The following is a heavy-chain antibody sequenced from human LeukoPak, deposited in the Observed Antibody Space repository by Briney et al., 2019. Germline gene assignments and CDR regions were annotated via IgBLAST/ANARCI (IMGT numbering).Heavy chain of an antibody. CDR2: IYYSGNT. CDR3: AGDYAFDI. Sequence: PSETLSLTCTVPGDSISSYYWSWIRQPPGKGLEWIGCIYYSGNTNYNPSLKSRVTISIDTSKTQFSLKLSSVTAADTAVYYCAGDYAFDIWGQGTMVTVSS. CDR1: GDSISSYY. V-gene: IGHV4-59*01. J-gene: IGHJ3*02.